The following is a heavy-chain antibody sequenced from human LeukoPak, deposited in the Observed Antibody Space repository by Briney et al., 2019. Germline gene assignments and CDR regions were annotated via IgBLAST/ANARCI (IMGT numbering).Heavy chain of an antibody. V-gene: IGHV3-7*04. CDR3: ARGWSGAFDI. D-gene: IGHD6-13*01. Sequence: GGSLRLSCAASGFTVSRNYMSWVRQTPGKGLEWVANIKQDGSEKYYVDSMKGRFTISRDNAKNSLYLQMNSLRAEDTAVYYCARGWSGAFDIWGQGTMVTVSS. CDR2: IKQDGSEK. CDR1: GFTVSRNY. J-gene: IGHJ3*02.